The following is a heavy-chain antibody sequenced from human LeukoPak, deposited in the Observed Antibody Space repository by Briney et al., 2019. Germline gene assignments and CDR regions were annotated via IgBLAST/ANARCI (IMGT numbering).Heavy chain of an antibody. J-gene: IGHJ6*02. CDR1: GYTFTSYY. Sequence: GASVKVSCKASGYTFTSYYMHWVRQAPGQGLEWMGIINPSGGSTSYAQKFQGRVTMTRDTSTSTVYMELSSLRSEDTAVYYCARGPGLQGRDGYNHYYYGLDVWGQGTKVTVSS. CDR3: ARGPGLQGRDGYNHYYYGLDV. CDR2: INPSGGST. V-gene: IGHV1-46*01. D-gene: IGHD5-24*01.